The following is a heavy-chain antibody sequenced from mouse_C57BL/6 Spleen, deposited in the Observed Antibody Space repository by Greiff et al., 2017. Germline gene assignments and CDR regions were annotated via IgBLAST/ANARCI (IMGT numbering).Heavy chain of an antibody. Sequence: QVQLQQSGAELVKPGASVKLSCKASGYTFTSYWMHWVKQRPGQGLEWIGMIHPNSGSTNYNEKFKSKATLTVDKSSSTAYMQLSSLTSEDSAVYYCAGPYYYGSSQDLRYWYFDVWGTGTTVTVSS. J-gene: IGHJ1*03. CDR2: IHPNSGST. CDR1: GYTFTSYW. D-gene: IGHD1-1*01. V-gene: IGHV1-64*01. CDR3: AGPYYYGSSQDLRYWYFDV.